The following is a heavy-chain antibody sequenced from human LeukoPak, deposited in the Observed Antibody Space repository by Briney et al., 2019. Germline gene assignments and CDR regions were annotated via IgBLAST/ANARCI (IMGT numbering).Heavy chain of an antibody. CDR1: GYRFTSYD. Sequence: GASVKVSCKASGYRFTSYDMHWVRQVPGQGLEWMGIINPSGGSTSYAQRFQGRVAMTRDTSTTTVYMEVNSLTSEDTAVYFCARDGPTAAPFDYWGQGTLVTVSS. CDR2: INPSGGST. CDR3: ARDGPTAAPFDY. J-gene: IGHJ4*02. D-gene: IGHD2-2*01. V-gene: IGHV1-46*01.